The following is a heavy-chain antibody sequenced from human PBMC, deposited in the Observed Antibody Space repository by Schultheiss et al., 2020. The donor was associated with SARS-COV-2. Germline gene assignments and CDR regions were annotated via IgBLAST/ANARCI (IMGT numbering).Heavy chain of an antibody. CDR2: IWYDGSNK. CDR3: VIAAAGTPPDY. D-gene: IGHD6-13*01. Sequence: GESLKISCAASGFTFSSYGMHWVRQAPGKGLEWVAVIWYDGSNKYYADSVKGRFTISRDNSKNTLYLQMNSLRAEDTAVYYCVIAAAGTPPDYWGQGTLVTVSS. V-gene: IGHV3-30*02. J-gene: IGHJ4*02. CDR1: GFTFSSYG.